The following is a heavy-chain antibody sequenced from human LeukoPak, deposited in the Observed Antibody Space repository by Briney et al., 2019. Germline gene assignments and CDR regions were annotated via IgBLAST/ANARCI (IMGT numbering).Heavy chain of an antibody. CDR3: ARVYMVVTAITKGLYYYSGMDV. CDR1: GYTFTGYY. Sequence: GASVKVSCKASGYTFTGYYMHWVRQAPGQGLEWMGWINPNSGGTNYAQKFQGRVTMTRDTSISTAYMELSRLRSDDTAVYYCARVYMVVTAITKGLYYYSGMDVWGQGTTVTVSS. D-gene: IGHD2-21*02. J-gene: IGHJ6*02. V-gene: IGHV1-2*02. CDR2: INPNSGGT.